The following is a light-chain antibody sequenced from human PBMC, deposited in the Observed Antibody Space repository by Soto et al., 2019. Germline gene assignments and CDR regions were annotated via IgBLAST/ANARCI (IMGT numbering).Light chain of an antibody. V-gene: IGKV3-15*01. Sequence: EIVMTQSPATLSVSPGERATLSCRASQSVSSNLAWYQQKPGQAPRLLIYDASTRATGIPARFSGSGSGTEFTLTISSLQFADFAVYYCQQYDNWPHTFGQGTKVEIK. CDR3: QQYDNWPHT. J-gene: IGKJ1*01. CDR1: QSVSSN. CDR2: DAS.